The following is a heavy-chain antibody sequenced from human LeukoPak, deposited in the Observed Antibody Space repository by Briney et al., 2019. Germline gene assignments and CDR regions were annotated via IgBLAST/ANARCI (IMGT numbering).Heavy chain of an antibody. CDR1: GGSISSSSYY. D-gene: IGHD3-3*01. J-gene: IGHJ3*02. CDR2: IYYSGST. V-gene: IGHV4-39*07. CDR3: ARISLGIYDFWSGFAFDI. Sequence: TSETLSLTCTVSGGSISSSSYYWGWIRQPPGKGLEWIGTIYYSGSTYYTPSLKSRVTISVDTSKNQFSLKLSSVTAADTAVYYCARISLGIYDFWSGFAFDIWGQGTMVTVSS.